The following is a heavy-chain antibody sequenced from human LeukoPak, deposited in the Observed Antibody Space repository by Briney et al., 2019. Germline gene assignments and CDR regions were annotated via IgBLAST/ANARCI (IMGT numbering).Heavy chain of an antibody. CDR1: GYSISSGYY. J-gene: IGHJ4*02. Sequence: SETLSLTCAVSGYSISSGYYWGWIRQPPGKWLEWIGSIYHSGSTYYNPSLKSRVTISVDTSKNQFSLKLSSVTAADTAVYYCASIPYDFWSGPLSYYFDYWGQGTLVTVSS. CDR2: IYHSGST. D-gene: IGHD3-3*01. CDR3: ASIPYDFWSGPLSYYFDY. V-gene: IGHV4-38-2*01.